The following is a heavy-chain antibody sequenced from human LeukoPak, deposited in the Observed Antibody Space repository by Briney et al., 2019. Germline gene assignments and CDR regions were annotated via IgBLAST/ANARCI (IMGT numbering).Heavy chain of an antibody. D-gene: IGHD3-22*01. J-gene: IGHJ3*02. Sequence: GASVKVSCKASGYTFTSYDINWVRQATGQGLEXXXWMNPNSGNTGYAQKFQGRVTMTRNTSISTAYMELSSLRSEDTAVYYCARFYYDSTPSAFDIWGQGTMVTVSS. V-gene: IGHV1-8*01. CDR1: GYTFTSYD. CDR2: MNPNSGNT. CDR3: ARFYYDSTPSAFDI.